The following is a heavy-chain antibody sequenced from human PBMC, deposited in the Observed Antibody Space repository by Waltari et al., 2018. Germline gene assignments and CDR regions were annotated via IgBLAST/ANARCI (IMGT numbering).Heavy chain of an antibody. CDR3: ARVSVDYYDSSGYYPTFDY. D-gene: IGHD3-22*01. J-gene: IGHJ4*02. CDR2: INAGKGNT. V-gene: IGHV1-3*01. Sequence: QVQLVQSGAEVKKPGASVKVSCKASGYTFTSYAMHWVRQAPGQRLEWMGWINAGKGNTKYSQKFQGRVTITRDTSASTAYMELSSLRSEDTAVDYCARVSVDYYDSSGYYPTFDYWGQGTLVTVSS. CDR1: GYTFTSYA.